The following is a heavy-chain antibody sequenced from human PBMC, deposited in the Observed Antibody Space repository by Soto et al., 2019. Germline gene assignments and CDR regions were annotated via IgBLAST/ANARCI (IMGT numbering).Heavy chain of an antibody. V-gene: IGHV4-4*07. J-gene: IGHJ4*02. CDR2: VYSSGTT. Sequence: SETLSLTCSASGGSIDSYWWSWIRQPAGKGLEWIGRVYSSGTTDYNPSLNSRATMSVETSKNQLSLKLTSVTAADTAVYYCARDIGSYAYAEGYWGQGIQVTVSS. CDR1: GGSIDSYW. CDR3: ARDIGSYAYAEGY. D-gene: IGHD2-2*01.